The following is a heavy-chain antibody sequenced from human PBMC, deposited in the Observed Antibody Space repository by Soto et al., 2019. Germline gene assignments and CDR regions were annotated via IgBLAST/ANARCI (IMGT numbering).Heavy chain of an antibody. D-gene: IGHD2-21*01. V-gene: IGHV6-1*01. CDR1: WNSFSINIAS. CDR2: TYYRSKWYN. Sequence: PSHPLXLTCVISWNSFSINIASFIFIMQSPSRGLEWLGRTYYRSKWYNDYAVSVKSRITINPDTSKNQFSLHLDSVIPEDTDVYYCEGVDSFSGMDVWGQGTPVTVSS. CDR3: EGVDSFSGMDV. J-gene: IGHJ6*02.